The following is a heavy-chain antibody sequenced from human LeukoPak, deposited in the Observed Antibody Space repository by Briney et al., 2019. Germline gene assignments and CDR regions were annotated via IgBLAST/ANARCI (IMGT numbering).Heavy chain of an antibody. J-gene: IGHJ4*02. D-gene: IGHD3-22*01. V-gene: IGHV1-18*01. CDR2: ISAYNGVT. CDR3: ARNSRGYYYFDY. Sequence: ASVRVSCKASGYTFTDYGISWVRQAPGQGPEWMGWISAYNGVTSYAQRLQGRLTVTTDISTSTVYMELRSLRSDDTAVYYCARNSRGYYYFDYWGQGSLVTVSS. CDR1: GYTFTDYG.